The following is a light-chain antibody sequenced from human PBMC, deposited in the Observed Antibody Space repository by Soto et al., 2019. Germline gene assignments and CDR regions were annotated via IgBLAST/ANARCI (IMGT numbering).Light chain of an antibody. Sequence: EIVFTQSPATLSSFPGSRFTLSGRASQYINTRLAWYQHRPGQAPRLLIYQTSIRAAGIPARFSASGSGTDFTLTISDVQPEDFALYYCHQRQSWPRTFGQGTKVDIK. V-gene: IGKV3-11*01. CDR2: QTS. J-gene: IGKJ1*01. CDR3: HQRQSWPRT. CDR1: QYINTR.